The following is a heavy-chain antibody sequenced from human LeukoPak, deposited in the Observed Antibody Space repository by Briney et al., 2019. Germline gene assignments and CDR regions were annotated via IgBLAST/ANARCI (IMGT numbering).Heavy chain of an antibody. CDR3: AKGGSGYSHTHFDY. CDR2: VSYDGSK. D-gene: IGHD3-22*01. J-gene: IGHJ4*02. CDR1: GFTFSSYG. V-gene: IGHV3-30*18. Sequence: PGRSLRLSCAASGFTFSSYGMHWVRQAPGKGLEWVAVVSYDGSKYYADSVKGRFTISRDNSKNTLYLQMNSLRTEDTAVYYCAKGGSGYSHTHFDYWGQGTLVTVSS.